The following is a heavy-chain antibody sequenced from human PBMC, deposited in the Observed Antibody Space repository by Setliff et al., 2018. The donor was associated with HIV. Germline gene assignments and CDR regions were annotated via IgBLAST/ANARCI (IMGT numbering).Heavy chain of an antibody. D-gene: IGHD4-17*01. CDR1: GYSISSGYY. CDR2: IYHSGST. V-gene: IGHV4-38-2*02. J-gene: IGHJ4*02. CDR3: ARADYGADEAYFDY. Sequence: PSETLSLTCTVSGYSISSGYYWGWIRQPPGKGPEWIGSIYHSGSTYYNPSLKSRVTISVDTSKNQFSLKLSSVTAADTAVYYCARADYGADEAYFDYWGQGTLVTVSS.